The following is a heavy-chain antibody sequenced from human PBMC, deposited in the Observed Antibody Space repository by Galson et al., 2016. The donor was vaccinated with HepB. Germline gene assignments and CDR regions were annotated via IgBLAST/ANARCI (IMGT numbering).Heavy chain of an antibody. J-gene: IGHJ6*02. CDR2: INWQSGNV. D-gene: IGHD2-2*01. V-gene: IGHV3-9*01. CDR1: GFRFGDHA. Sequence: SLRLSCAASGFRFGDHAMNWVRQVSGKGLEWVAGINWQSGNVAYAGSVAGRFTVSRDNAENSLYLQMNSLRPEDTALYYCARENRKDSSSWYGGMDVWGQGTTLTVS. CDR3: ARENRKDSSSWYGGMDV.